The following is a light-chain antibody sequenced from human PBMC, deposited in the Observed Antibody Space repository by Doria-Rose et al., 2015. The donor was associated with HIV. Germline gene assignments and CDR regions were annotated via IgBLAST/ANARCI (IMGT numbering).Light chain of an antibody. CDR1: QCVSSN. Sequence: EIVLTQSPATLSLSPGERATLSCRASQCVSSNLAWYQQKPGQAPRLLIYDASNRATGIPARFSGSGSGTDSTLTISSLEPEDFAVYFCQQRSNWPPIFTLGPGTKVDI. V-gene: IGKV3-11*01. CDR2: DAS. J-gene: IGKJ3*01. CDR3: QQRSNWPPIFT.